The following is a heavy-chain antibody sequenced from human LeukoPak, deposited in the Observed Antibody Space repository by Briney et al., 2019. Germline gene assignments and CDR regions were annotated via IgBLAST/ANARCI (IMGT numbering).Heavy chain of an antibody. Sequence: GGSLRLSCAASGFTFSNYAMHWVRQAPGKGLEYVSAISDDGGSTYYAKSVKGRFTISRDNSKNTLYLQMGSLRAEDMAVYYCARTGGYYESGSLTWGQGILVTVSS. CDR2: ISDDGGST. CDR1: GFTFSNYA. CDR3: ARTGGYYESGSLT. J-gene: IGHJ5*02. D-gene: IGHD3-10*01. V-gene: IGHV3-64*01.